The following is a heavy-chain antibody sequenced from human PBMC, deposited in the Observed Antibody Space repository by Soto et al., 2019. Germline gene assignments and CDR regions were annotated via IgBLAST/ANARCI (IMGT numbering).Heavy chain of an antibody. CDR3: AEDIGGYFDIMAGYAEGYCYYAMDV. CDR1: DFSFSSYA. V-gene: IGHV3-23*01. D-gene: IGHD3-9*01. J-gene: IGHJ6*02. CDR2: ISGSGERT. Sequence: PGGSLRLSCAASDFSFSSYAMSWVRQAPGKGLECVSGISGSGERTYYADSVKGRFTISRDNSKNTLFLQMTSLRAEDSAVYYCAEDIGGYFDIMAGYAEGYCYYAMDVWGQGTTVTVSS.